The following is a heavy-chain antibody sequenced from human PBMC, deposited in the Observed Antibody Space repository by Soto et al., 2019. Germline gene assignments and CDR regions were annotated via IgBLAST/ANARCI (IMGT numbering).Heavy chain of an antibody. V-gene: IGHV3-21*01. CDR2: ISSSSSYI. D-gene: IGHD3-3*01. CDR1: GFPFSSYS. J-gene: IGHJ4*02. Sequence: VGSLRLSCAASGFPFSSYSMNWVRQAPGKGLEWVSSISSSSSYIYYADSVKGRFTISRDNAKNSLYLQMNSLRAEDTAVYYCARDSYYDFWSGYPLYYFDYWGQGTLVTVSS. CDR3: ARDSYYDFWSGYPLYYFDY.